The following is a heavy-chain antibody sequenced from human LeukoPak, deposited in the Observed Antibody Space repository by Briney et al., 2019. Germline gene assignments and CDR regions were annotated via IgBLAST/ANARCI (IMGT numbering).Heavy chain of an antibody. CDR1: GFTFSSYA. CDR3: AREDSGDGYWLDY. D-gene: IGHD5-24*01. CDR2: ISYDGSNK. V-gene: IGHV3-30-3*01. J-gene: IGHJ4*02. Sequence: GGSLRLSCAASGFTFSSYAMHWVRQAPGKGLEWVAVISYDGSNKYYADSVKGRFTISRDNSKNTLYLQMNSLRAEDTAVYYCAREDSGDGYWLDYWGQGTLVTVSS.